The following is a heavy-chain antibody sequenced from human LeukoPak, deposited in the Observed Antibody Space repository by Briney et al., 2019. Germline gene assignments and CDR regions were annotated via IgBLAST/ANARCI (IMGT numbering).Heavy chain of an antibody. J-gene: IGHJ4*02. V-gene: IGHV3-7*03. CDR1: GFTFSSYW. CDR3: ARPLPVKYSSPLDY. Sequence: GGSLRLSCAASGFTFSSYWMSWVRQAPGKGLEWVANIKYDGSEKYYVDYVKGRFTISRDNAENSLYLQMDSLRAEDTAVYYCARPLPVKYSSPLDYWGQGTLVTVSS. D-gene: IGHD6-6*01. CDR2: IKYDGSEK.